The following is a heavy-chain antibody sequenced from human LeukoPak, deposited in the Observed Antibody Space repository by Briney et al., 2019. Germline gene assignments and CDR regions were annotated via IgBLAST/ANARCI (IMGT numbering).Heavy chain of an antibody. Sequence: GGSLRLSCAASGFTFSSYAMHWVRQAPGKGLEYVSAISSNGGSTYYANSVKGRFTISRDNSKNTLYLQMGSLRAEDMAVYYCARGYCGSTSCYYYMDVWGKGTTVTVSS. J-gene: IGHJ6*03. CDR1: GFTFSSYA. CDR2: ISSNGGST. D-gene: IGHD2-2*01. V-gene: IGHV3-64*01. CDR3: ARGYCGSTSCYYYMDV.